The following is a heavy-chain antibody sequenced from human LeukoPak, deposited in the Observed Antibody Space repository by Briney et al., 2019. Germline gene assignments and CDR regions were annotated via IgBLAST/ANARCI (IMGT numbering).Heavy chain of an antibody. CDR3: ARHYDYVWGGYRYENWFDP. Sequence: PSETLSLTCTVSGGSISSSSYYWGWIRQPPGKGLEWIGSIYYSGRTYYNPSLKSRDPISVDTSKNRFSLKLSSVTAADTAVYYCARHYDYVWGGYRYENWFDPWGQGTLVTVSS. CDR2: IYYSGRT. J-gene: IGHJ5*02. CDR1: GGSISSSSYY. V-gene: IGHV4-39*01. D-gene: IGHD3-16*02.